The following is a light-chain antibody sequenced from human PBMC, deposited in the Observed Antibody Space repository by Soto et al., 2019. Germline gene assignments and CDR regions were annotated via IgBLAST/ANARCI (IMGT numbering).Light chain of an antibody. J-gene: IGKJ4*01. V-gene: IGKV3-20*01. CDR2: GAS. CDR1: QSLSSGY. CDR3: QQYGGSPLVT. Sequence: ETVLTQSPGTLSLSPGERATLSCRASQSLSSGYLAWYQQRPGQAPRLLISGASSRAPGIPDRFSGTGSGTEFTLTISRLEPEDFVVYYCQQYGGSPLVTFGGGTKVEIK.